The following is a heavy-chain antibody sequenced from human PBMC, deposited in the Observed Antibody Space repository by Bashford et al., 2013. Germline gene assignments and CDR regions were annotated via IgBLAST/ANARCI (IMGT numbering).Heavy chain of an antibody. CDR3: ARDPGSPVWLRYSYGLCFDY. D-gene: IGHD5-18*01. J-gene: IGHJ4*02. CDR1: GYTFTSYG. CDR2: ISAYNGNT. Sequence: ASVKVSCKASGYTFTSYGISWVRQAPGQGLEWMGWISAYNGNTNYAQKLQGRVTMTTDTSTSTAYMELRSLRSDDTAVYYCARDPGSPVWLRYSYGLCFDYWGQGTLVTVSS. V-gene: IGHV1-18*01.